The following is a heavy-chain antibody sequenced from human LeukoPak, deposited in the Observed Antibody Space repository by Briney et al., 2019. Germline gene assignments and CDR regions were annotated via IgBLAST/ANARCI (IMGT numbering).Heavy chain of an antibody. Sequence: ASVKVSCKASGYTFTGYYMHWVRQAPGQGLEWMGRINPNSGGTNYAQKFQGRVTMTRDTSISTAYMELSRLRSDDTAVYYCAREGRSMSVWCSGGSCYDFDYWGQGTLVTVSS. J-gene: IGHJ4*02. CDR3: AREGRSMSVWCSGGSCYDFDY. V-gene: IGHV1-2*06. CDR2: INPNSGGT. D-gene: IGHD2-15*01. CDR1: GYTFTGYY.